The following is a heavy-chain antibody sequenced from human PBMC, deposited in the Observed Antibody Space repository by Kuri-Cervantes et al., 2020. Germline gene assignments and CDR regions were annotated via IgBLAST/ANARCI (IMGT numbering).Heavy chain of an antibody. CDR1: GGTFSSYA. CDR3: ANQLTPYSSFV. D-gene: IGHD6-6*01. V-gene: IGHV3-33*06. Sequence: SCKASGGTFSSYAISWVRQAPGKGLEWVAVIWYDGSNKYYADSVKGRFTISRDNSKNTLYLQMNSLRAEDTAVYYCANQLTPYSSFVWGQGTLVTVSS. J-gene: IGHJ4*02. CDR2: IWYDGSNK.